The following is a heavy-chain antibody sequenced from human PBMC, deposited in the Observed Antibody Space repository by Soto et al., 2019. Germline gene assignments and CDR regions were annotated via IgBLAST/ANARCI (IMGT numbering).Heavy chain of an antibody. Sequence: QVQLQESGPGLVKPSQTLSLTCTVSGGSISSGGYYWSWIRQHPGKGLEWIGCIYYSGSTYYNPSLKSRVTISVDTSKNQFSLKLSSVTAADTAVYYCAISPWGIAGATYTTWGQGTLVTVSS. CDR3: AISPWGIAGATYTT. V-gene: IGHV4-31*03. D-gene: IGHD2-2*02. CDR2: IYYSGST. J-gene: IGHJ4*02. CDR1: GGSISSGGYY.